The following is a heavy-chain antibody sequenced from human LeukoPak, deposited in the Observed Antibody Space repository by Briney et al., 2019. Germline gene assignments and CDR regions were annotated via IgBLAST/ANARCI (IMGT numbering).Heavy chain of an antibody. CDR2: IYYSGST. CDR3: ARQLGYCSGGGCFWFDP. Sequence: SETLSLTCTVSGGSISSGDYYWSWIRQPPGKGLEWIGYIYYSGSTYYNPSLKSRVTISVDTSKNQFSLKLSSVTAADTAVYYCARQLGYCSGGGCFWFDPWGQGTLVTVSS. J-gene: IGHJ5*02. CDR1: GGSISSGDYY. V-gene: IGHV4-30-4*01. D-gene: IGHD2-15*01.